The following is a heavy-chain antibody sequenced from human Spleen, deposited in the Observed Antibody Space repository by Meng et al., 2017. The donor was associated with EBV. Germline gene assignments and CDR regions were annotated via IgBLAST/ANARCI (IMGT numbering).Heavy chain of an antibody. CDR3: VRDDASQTE. V-gene: IGHV3-74*01. J-gene: IGHJ4*02. D-gene: IGHD1-1*01. CDR2: SNGDGSST. Sequence: EVQLVESGGGLVQPXGSLGLSCAASGFTFSTFWMYWVRQAPGKGLVWVSRSNGDGSSTRYADFVKGRFTISRDNAKNTLDLQMNSLRAEDTAVYYCVRDDASQTEGGQGTLVTVSS. CDR1: GFTFSTFW.